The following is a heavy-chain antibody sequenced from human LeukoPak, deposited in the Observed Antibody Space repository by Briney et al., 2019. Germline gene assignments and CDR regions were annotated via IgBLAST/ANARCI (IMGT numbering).Heavy chain of an antibody. CDR2: ISYDGSNK. CDR3: AKSTTVTTQQRGYFDY. V-gene: IGHV3-30*18. J-gene: IGHJ4*02. Sequence: GGSLRLSCAASGFTFSSYGMHWVRPAPGKGLEWVAVISYDGSNKYYADSVKGRFTISRDNPKNTLYLQMNSLRAEDTAVYYCAKSTTVTTQQRGYFDYWGQGTLVTVSS. D-gene: IGHD4-11*01. CDR1: GFTFSSYG.